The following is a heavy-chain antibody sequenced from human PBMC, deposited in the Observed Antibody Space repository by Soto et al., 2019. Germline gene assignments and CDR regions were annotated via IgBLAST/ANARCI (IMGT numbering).Heavy chain of an antibody. D-gene: IGHD6-13*01. V-gene: IGHV1-18*01. J-gene: IGHJ6*03. CDR3: ARLYSSSWYGGEDYYYYMDV. CDR1: GYTFTSYG. CDR2: ISAYNGNT. Sequence: ASVKVSCKASGYTFTSYGISWVRQAPGQGLEWMGWISAYNGNTNYAQKLQGRVTMTTDTSTSTAYMELRSMRSDDTAVYYCARLYSSSWYGGEDYYYYMDVWGKGTTVTVSS.